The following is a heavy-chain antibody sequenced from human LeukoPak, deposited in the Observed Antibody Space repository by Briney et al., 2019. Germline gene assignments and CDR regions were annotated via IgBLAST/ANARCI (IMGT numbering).Heavy chain of an antibody. CDR1: GYTFTGYY. CDR2: INPNSGGT. V-gene: IGHV1-2*02. Sequence: ASVKVSCKASGYTFTGYYMHWVRQAPGQGLEWMGWINPNSGGTNYAQKFQGRVTMTRDTSISTAYMELSRLRSDDTAVYYCARDLAYYDILTGYSPSSNWLDPWGQGTLVTVSS. D-gene: IGHD3-9*01. J-gene: IGHJ5*02. CDR3: ARDLAYYDILTGYSPSSNWLDP.